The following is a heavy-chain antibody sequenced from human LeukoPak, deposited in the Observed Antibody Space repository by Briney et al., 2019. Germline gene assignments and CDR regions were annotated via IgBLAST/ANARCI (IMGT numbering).Heavy chain of an antibody. V-gene: IGHV1-69*04. J-gene: IGHJ6*02. Sequence: SVKVSCKASGGTFSSYAISWVRQAPGQGLEWMGRIIPILGIANYARKFQGRVTITADKSTSTAYMELSSLRSEDTAVYYCARDPSVAVAVYYYYGMDVWGQGTTVTVSS. CDR1: GGTFSSYA. CDR2: IIPILGIA. CDR3: ARDPSVAVAVYYYYGMDV. D-gene: IGHD6-19*01.